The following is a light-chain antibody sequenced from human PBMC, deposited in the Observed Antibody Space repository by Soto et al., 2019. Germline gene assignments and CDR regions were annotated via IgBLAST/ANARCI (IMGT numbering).Light chain of an antibody. J-gene: IGLJ3*02. Sequence: QPVLTQSSSASASLGSSVKLTCTLSSRHSSYIIAWHQQQPGKAPRYLMKLEGSGSYNKGSGVPDRFSGSSSGADRYLTISTLQFEEEEDYYCETWDSNTHTVFGGGTKVTVL. CDR3: ETWDSNTHTV. CDR2: LEGSGSY. CDR1: SRHSSYI. V-gene: IGLV4-60*02.